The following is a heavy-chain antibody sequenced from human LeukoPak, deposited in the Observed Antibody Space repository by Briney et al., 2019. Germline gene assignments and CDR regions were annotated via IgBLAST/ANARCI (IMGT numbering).Heavy chain of an antibody. V-gene: IGHV4-59*08. CDR1: GGSISSYY. CDR2: IYYSGST. CDR3: ARGHRFDP. Sequence: SETLSLTCTVSGGSISSYYWSWIRQPPGKGLEWIGYIYYSGSTNYNPSLKSRVTISVDTSKNQFSLKLSSVTAADTAVYYCARGHRFDPWGQGTLVTVSS. J-gene: IGHJ5*02.